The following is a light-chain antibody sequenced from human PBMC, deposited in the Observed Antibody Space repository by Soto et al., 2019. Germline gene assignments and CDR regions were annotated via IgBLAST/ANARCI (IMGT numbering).Light chain of an antibody. CDR3: QVWDINTEHIL. CDR1: NIGSTS. CDR2: DGG. Sequence: SSVLTQPPSVSVAPGQTARITCGGNNIGSTSVHWCQQRPGQAPVPVVYDGGYRPSGIPERFSGSSSDNTATLTISRVEAGHEADYYCQVWDINTEHILFRGGTNLTVL. J-gene: IGLJ2*01. V-gene: IGLV3-21*02.